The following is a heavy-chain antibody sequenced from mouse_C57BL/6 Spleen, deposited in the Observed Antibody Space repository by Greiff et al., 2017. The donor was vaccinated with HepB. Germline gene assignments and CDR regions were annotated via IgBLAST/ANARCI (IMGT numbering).Heavy chain of an antibody. V-gene: IGHV1-54*01. D-gene: IGHD1-1*01. CDR1: GYAFTNYL. CDR3: ARGGYYGSSYGYFDV. Sequence: QVHVKQSGAELVRPGTSVKVSCKASGYAFTNYLIEWVKQRPGQGLEWIGVINPGSGGTNYNEKFKGKATLTADKSSSTAYMQLSSLTSEDSAVYFCARGGYYGSSYGYFDVWGTGTTVTVSS. J-gene: IGHJ1*03. CDR2: INPGSGGT.